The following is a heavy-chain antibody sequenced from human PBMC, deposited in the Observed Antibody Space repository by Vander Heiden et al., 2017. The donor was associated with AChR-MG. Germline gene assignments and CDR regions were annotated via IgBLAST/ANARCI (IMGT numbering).Heavy chain of an antibody. Sequence: QVQLVQSGAEVKKPGSSVKVSCRASGGTFSSSAISWVRQAPGQGLEWMGEIMPIFGTANYAQKFQGRVTITADESTSTAYMELSSLRSEDTAVYYCARRIAALSYPFDYWGQGTLVTVSS. V-gene: IGHV1-69*01. CDR1: GGTFSSSA. CDR2: IMPIFGTA. D-gene: IGHD6-6*01. J-gene: IGHJ4*02. CDR3: ARRIAALSYPFDY.